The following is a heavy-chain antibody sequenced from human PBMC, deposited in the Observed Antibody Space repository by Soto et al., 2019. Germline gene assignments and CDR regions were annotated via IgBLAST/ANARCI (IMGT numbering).Heavy chain of an antibody. Sequence: SETLSLTCTVSGGSISSGDYYWSWIRQPPGKGLEWIGYIYYSGSTYYNPSLKRRVTISVDTSKNQFSLKLSSVTAADTAVYYCACDGPPRSGYWYYGMDVWGQGTTVTVSS. CDR1: GGSISSGDYY. CDR2: IYYSGST. J-gene: IGHJ6*02. V-gene: IGHV4-30-4*01. D-gene: IGHD3-22*01. CDR3: ACDGPPRSGYWYYGMDV.